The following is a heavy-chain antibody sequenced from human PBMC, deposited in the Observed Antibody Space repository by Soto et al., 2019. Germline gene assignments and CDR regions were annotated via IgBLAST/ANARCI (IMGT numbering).Heavy chain of an antibody. V-gene: IGHV3-33*01. CDR3: ARGGAMSSALSFGMDV. J-gene: IGHJ6*02. CDR1: GFTFTTYA. D-gene: IGHD3-16*01. Sequence: QLQLVESGGNVVQPGRSLRLSCAASGFTFTTYAMHWVRQAPGTGLEWLAIISYDGNLNYYADSVTGRFTISRDDSKNTIYLQMNSLRGDDTGVYFCARGGAMSSALSFGMDVWGQGTTVSVSS. CDR2: ISYDGNLN.